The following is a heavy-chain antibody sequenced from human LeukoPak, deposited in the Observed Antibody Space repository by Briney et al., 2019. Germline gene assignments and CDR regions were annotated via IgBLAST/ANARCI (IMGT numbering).Heavy chain of an antibody. Sequence: ASVKVSCKASGYTFTSYYMHWVRQAPGQGLEWMGIINPSGGSTSYAQKSQGRVTMTRDTSTSTVYMELSSLRSEDTAVYYCARGGAHGAAAGTDAFDIWGQGTMVTVSS. CDR1: GYTFTSYY. D-gene: IGHD6-13*01. V-gene: IGHV1-46*01. J-gene: IGHJ3*02. CDR2: INPSGGST. CDR3: ARGGAHGAAAGTDAFDI.